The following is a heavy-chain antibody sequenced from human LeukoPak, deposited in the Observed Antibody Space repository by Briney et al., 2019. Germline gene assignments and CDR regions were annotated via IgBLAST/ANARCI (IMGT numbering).Heavy chain of an antibody. Sequence: ASVKVSCKASGYTFTGYYMHWVRQAPGQGLEWMGWINPNSGGTNYAQKFQGRVTMTRDTSISTAYMELSRLRSDDTAVYYCARVYDFWSGYSTNFDYWGQGTLVTVSS. CDR3: ARVYDFWSGYSTNFDY. CDR1: GYTFTGYY. D-gene: IGHD3-3*01. CDR2: INPNSGGT. V-gene: IGHV1-2*02. J-gene: IGHJ4*02.